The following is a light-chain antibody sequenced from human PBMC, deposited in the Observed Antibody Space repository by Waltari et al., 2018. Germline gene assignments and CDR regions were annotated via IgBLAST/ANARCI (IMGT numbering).Light chain of an antibody. CDR2: QDT. CDR3: QAWDSSTAWV. Sequence: SYELTQPPSVSVSPGQTASITCSGDKLGDKYACWYQQKPGQSPVLVIYQDTKRPSGIPERFSGSNSGNTATLIISGTQAMDEADYYCQAWDSSTAWVFGGGTKLTVL. J-gene: IGLJ3*02. V-gene: IGLV3-1*01. CDR1: KLGDKY.